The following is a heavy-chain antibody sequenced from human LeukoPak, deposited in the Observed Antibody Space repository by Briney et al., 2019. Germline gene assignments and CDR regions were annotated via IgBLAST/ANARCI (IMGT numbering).Heavy chain of an antibody. CDR2: INTNTGNP. CDR3: TQETPYDILTGYYQRDFDY. Sequence: ASVKVSCKASGYTFTSYTMNWVRQAPGQGLEWIGWINTNTGNPTYAQGFTGRFVFSLDTSVSTAYLQISSLKAEDTAVYYCTQETPYDILTGYYQRDFDYWGQGTLVTVSS. J-gene: IGHJ4*02. V-gene: IGHV7-4-1*02. D-gene: IGHD3-9*01. CDR1: GYTFTSYT.